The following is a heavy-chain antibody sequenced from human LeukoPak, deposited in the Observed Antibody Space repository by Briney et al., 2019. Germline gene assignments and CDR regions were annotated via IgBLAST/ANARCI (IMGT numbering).Heavy chain of an antibody. CDR2: FSYDGSTQ. Sequence: GGSLRLSCAGSGFTFSTYAMHGVRQAPGKGLEWVALFSYDGSTQRYADSVKGRFTISRDNSKNSLYLQMNSLRTEDTAVYYCAKAKDGLSGYDYLFDYWGQGTLVTVSS. CDR3: AKAKDGLSGYDYLFDY. J-gene: IGHJ4*02. D-gene: IGHD5-12*01. CDR1: GFTFSTYA. V-gene: IGHV3-30-3*01.